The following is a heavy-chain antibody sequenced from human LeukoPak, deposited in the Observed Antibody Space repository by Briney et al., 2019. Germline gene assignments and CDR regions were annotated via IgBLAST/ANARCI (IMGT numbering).Heavy chain of an antibody. CDR3: ARSVFEELLHTPRDLYYYYYGMDV. D-gene: IGHD3-10*01. J-gene: IGHJ6*02. V-gene: IGHV3-74*01. Sequence: GGSLRLSCAASGFTFSSYWMHWVRQAPGKGLVWVSRINSDGSSTSYADSVKGRFTISRDNAKNTLYLQMNSLRAEDTAVYYCARSVFEELLHTPRDLYYYYYGMDVWGQGTTVTVSS. CDR2: INSDGSST. CDR1: GFTFSSYW.